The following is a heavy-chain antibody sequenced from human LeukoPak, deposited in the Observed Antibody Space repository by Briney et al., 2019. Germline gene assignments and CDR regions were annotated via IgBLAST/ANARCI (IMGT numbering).Heavy chain of an antibody. CDR2: IYSGGST. D-gene: IGHD2-2*02. CDR1: GFTVSSNY. CDR3: ARVWGCSSTSCYRVEYYFDY. J-gene: IGHJ4*02. Sequence: GGSLRLSCAASGFTVSSNYMSWVRQAPGKGLEWVSVIYSGGSTYYADSVKGRFTISRDNSKNTLYLQMNSLRAEDTAVYYCARVWGCSSTSCYRVEYYFDYWGQVTLVTVSS. V-gene: IGHV3-53*01.